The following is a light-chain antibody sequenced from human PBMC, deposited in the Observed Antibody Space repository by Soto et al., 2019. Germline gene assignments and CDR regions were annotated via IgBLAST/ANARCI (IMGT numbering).Light chain of an antibody. V-gene: IGKV3-20*01. CDR1: QSVSSSY. CDR2: GAS. Sequence: EIVLTQSPGTLSLSPGERATLSCRASQSVSSSYLAWYQQKPGQAPRLLIYGASSRATGIPDRFSGSGSGTDFTLTISRLEPEDFAVYYCQQYGSSFVTFGQGTKVESK. CDR3: QQYGSSFVT. J-gene: IGKJ1*01.